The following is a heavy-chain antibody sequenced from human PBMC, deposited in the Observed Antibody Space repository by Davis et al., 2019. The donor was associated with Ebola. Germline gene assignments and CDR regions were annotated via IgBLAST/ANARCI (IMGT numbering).Heavy chain of an antibody. V-gene: IGHV3-66*01. CDR1: GFTFTTYG. Sequence: GESLKISCAASGFTFTTYGMTWVRQAPGKGLEWVSVIYDRSTAYADSVRGRFTISRDKSNNSLYLDMNSLRADDTAVYYCARGGYRDDLMYHLDYWGQGTLVTVSS. CDR2: IYDRST. CDR3: ARGGYRDDLMYHLDY. D-gene: IGHD6-25*01. J-gene: IGHJ4*02.